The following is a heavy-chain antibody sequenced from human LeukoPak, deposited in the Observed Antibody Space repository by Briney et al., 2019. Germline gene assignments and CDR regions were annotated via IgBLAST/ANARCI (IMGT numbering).Heavy chain of an antibody. J-gene: IGHJ5*02. CDR2: IYYSGST. V-gene: IGHV4-39*01. D-gene: IGHD2-2*01. CDR3: ARIYQLLSLGTRRFDP. CDR1: GGSISSSSYY. Sequence: SETLSLTCTVSGGSISSSSYYWGWIRQPPGKGLEWIGSIYYSGSTYYNPSLKSRVTTSVDTSKNQFSLKLSSVTAADTAVYYCARIYQLLSLGTRRFDPWGQGTLVTVSS.